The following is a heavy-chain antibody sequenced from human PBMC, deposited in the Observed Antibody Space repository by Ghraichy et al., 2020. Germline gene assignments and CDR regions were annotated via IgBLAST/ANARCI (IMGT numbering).Heavy chain of an antibody. CDR3: AKDSEGVSHYYYYGMDV. V-gene: IGHV3-23*01. CDR1: GFTFSSYA. J-gene: IGHJ6*02. Sequence: GSLRLSCAASGFTFSSYAMSWVRQAPGKGLEWVSAISGSGGSTYYADSVKGRFTISRDNSKNTLYLQMNSLRAEDTAVYYCAKDSEGVSHYYYYGMDVWGQGTTVTVSS. CDR2: ISGSGGST. D-gene: IGHD3-10*01.